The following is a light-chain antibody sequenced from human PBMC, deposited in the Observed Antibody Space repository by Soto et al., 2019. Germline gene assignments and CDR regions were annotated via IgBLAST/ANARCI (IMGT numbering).Light chain of an antibody. J-gene: IGKJ3*01. Sequence: DIQMTQSPSSLSASVGDRVTITCRASQGISNYLAWYQQKPGKVPKLLISGVSTLQSGVPSRFSGSGSGTDFTLTISSLQPEDVATYYGQKYNSVPFTFGPGTKVDIK. CDR1: QGISNY. CDR3: QKYNSVPFT. V-gene: IGKV1-27*01. CDR2: GVS.